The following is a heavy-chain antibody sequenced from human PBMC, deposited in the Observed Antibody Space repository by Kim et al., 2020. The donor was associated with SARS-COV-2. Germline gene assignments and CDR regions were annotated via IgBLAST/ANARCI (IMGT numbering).Heavy chain of an antibody. Sequence: GGSLRLSCAASGFTFSSYGMHWVRQAPGKGLEWVAVIWNDGSNKYYADSVKGRFTISRDNSKNTLYLQMNSLRAEDTAVYYCARDDEDIWFGETSFDYWGQRTLVTVSS. CDR1: GFTFSSYG. J-gene: IGHJ4*02. CDR3: ARDDEDIWFGETSFDY. V-gene: IGHV3-33*01. D-gene: IGHD3-10*01. CDR2: IWNDGSNK.